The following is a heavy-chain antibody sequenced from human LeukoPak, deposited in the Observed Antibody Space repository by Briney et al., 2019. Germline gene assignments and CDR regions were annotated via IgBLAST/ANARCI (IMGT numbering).Heavy chain of an antibody. CDR1: GFTFSSYA. V-gene: IGHV3-23*01. CDR3: AKEASRENYYYYGMDV. D-gene: IGHD1-26*01. CDR2: INGSGGST. J-gene: IGHJ6*04. Sequence: GGSLRLSCAASGFTFSSYAMSWVRQAPGKGLEWVSAINGSGGSTYYADSVKGRFTISRDNSKNTLYLQMNSRRAEDTAVYYCAKEASRENYYYYGMDVWGKGTTVTVSS.